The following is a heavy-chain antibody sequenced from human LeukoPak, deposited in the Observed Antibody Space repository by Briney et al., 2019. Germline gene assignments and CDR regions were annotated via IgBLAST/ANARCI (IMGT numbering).Heavy chain of an antibody. CDR2: INIDGSST. J-gene: IGHJ5*02. V-gene: IGHV3-74*01. D-gene: IGHD4-11*01. Sequence: PGGSLRLSCAASGFTFSTYWMHWVRQAPGKGLVWVSRINIDGSSTNYADSVKSRFTISRDNAKDTLYLQMSSLRAEDTAVYFCARGPIATTGLDWFDPWGQGTLVTVSS. CDR3: ARGPIATTGLDWFDP. CDR1: GFTFSTYW.